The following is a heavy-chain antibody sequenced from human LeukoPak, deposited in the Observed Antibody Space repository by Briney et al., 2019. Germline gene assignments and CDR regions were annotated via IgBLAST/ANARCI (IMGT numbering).Heavy chain of an antibody. J-gene: IGHJ4*02. V-gene: IGHV1-18*01. Sequence: ASVKVSCKASGGTFTSYGISWVRQAPGQGLEWMGWISAYNGNTNYAQKLQGRVTMTTDTSTSTAYMELRSLRSDDTAVYYCARFLVGATTDYFDYWGQGTLVTVSS. D-gene: IGHD1-26*01. CDR1: GGTFTSYG. CDR2: ISAYNGNT. CDR3: ARFLVGATTDYFDY.